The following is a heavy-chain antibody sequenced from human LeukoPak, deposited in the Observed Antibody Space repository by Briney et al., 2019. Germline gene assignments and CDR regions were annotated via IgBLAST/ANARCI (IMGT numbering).Heavy chain of an antibody. D-gene: IGHD6-19*01. Sequence: PGGSLRLSCAASGFTFSTNWMHWDRQAPGKGLGWVSRIESDGSSITYADSVKGRFTISRDNAKNTLYLQMNSLRAEDTAVYYCARDPSAVAGFFDYWGQGTLVTVSS. CDR2: IESDGSSI. V-gene: IGHV3-74*01. CDR3: ARDPSAVAGFFDY. J-gene: IGHJ4*02. CDR1: GFTFSTNW.